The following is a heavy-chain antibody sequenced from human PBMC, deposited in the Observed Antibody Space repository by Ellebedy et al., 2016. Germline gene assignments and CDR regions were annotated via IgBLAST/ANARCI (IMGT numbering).Heavy chain of an antibody. CDR2: INSNGATT. CDR1: GFTFNTFW. J-gene: IGHJ4*02. D-gene: IGHD1-14*01. CDR3: VGGDRREY. Sequence: GESLKISCSVSGFTFNTFWMTWVRQAPGKGLEWVSSINSNGATTHYAGSVRGRFTISRDNADNSLYLQMNNLRLEETAVYYCVGGDRREYWGQGTLVTVSS. V-gene: IGHV3-21*03.